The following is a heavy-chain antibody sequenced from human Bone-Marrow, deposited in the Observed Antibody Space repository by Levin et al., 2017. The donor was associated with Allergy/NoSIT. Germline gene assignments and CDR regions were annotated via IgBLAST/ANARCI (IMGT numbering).Heavy chain of an antibody. V-gene: IGHV4-34*01. Sequence: SETLSLTCAVYGGSFSGYYWSWIRQPPGKGLEWIGEINHSGSTNYNPSLKSRVTISVDTSKNQFSLKLSSVTAADTAVYYCARLRGCSGGSCYSSWYYMDVWGKGTTVTVSS. CDR1: GGSFSGYY. CDR3: ARLRGCSGGSCYSSWYYMDV. J-gene: IGHJ6*03. CDR2: INHSGST. D-gene: IGHD2-15*01.